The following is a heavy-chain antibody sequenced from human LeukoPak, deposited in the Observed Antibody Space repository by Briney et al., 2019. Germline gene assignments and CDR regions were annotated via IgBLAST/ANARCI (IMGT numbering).Heavy chain of an antibody. CDR2: IYHSGST. CDR3: ARDALHSIAARPFDY. J-gene: IGHJ4*02. D-gene: IGHD6-6*01. V-gene: IGHV4-38-2*02. CDR1: GYSNSSGYY. Sequence: PSETLSLTCTVSGYSNSSGYYWGWIRQPPGRGLEWIGSIYHSGSTYYNPSLKSRVTISVDTSKNQFSLKLSSVTAADTAVYYCARDALHSIAARPFDYWGQGTLVTVSS.